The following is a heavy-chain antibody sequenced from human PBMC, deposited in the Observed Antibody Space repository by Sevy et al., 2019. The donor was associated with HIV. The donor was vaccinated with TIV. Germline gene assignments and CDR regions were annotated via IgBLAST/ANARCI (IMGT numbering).Heavy chain of an antibody. D-gene: IGHD3-9*01. CDR3: ARGASRLAPDY. V-gene: IGHV1-18*01. CDR2: ISAYNGNT. J-gene: IGHJ4*02. CDR1: GYTFTSFY. Sequence: ASVKVSCKASGYTFTSFYINWVRQAPGQGLEWMGWISAYNGNTNYPQNFQGRVTMTTDTSTSTAYMELRSLRSDDTAVYSCARGASRLAPDYWGQGTLVTISS.